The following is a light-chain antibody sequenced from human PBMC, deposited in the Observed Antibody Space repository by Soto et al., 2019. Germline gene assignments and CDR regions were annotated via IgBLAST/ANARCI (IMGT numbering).Light chain of an antibody. Sequence: QSVLTQPRSVSGSPGQSVTISCTGTSSDIGGYNYVSWYQQHPGKAPKLMIYDVIKRPSGVPDRFSGSKSGNTASLTIYGLQAEDEADYYCCSYAGSYTHVFGTGTKLTGL. CDR2: DVI. CDR1: SSDIGGYNY. J-gene: IGLJ1*01. CDR3: CSYAGSYTHV. V-gene: IGLV2-11*01.